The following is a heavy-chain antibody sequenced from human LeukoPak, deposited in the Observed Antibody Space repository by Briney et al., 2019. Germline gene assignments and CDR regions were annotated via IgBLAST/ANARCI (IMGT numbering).Heavy chain of an antibody. J-gene: IGHJ4*02. V-gene: IGHV3-48*03. D-gene: IGHD2-15*01. CDR3: ARDAGCSGGSSYSSFDY. Sequence: RGSLRLSCAASGFTFSSYEMDWVRPAPGKGLECGSYISNSGSTIYYADSVKGRFTISRDNAKNSLYMQMNSLRAEDTAVYYCARDAGCSGGSSYSSFDYWDQGSLVTV. CDR2: ISNSGSTI. CDR1: GFTFSSYE.